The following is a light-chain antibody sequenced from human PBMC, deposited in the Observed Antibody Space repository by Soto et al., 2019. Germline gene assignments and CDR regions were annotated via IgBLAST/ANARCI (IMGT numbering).Light chain of an antibody. Sequence: EIVMTQSPATLSVSPGERATLSCRASQSVSSNFAWYQQKPGQVPRLLIYGASTRATGIPARFSGSGSGTDFTLTISSLQSEDFAVYYCQQYNNWPFTFGPGTKVDIK. V-gene: IGKV3D-15*01. CDR1: QSVSSN. J-gene: IGKJ3*01. CDR3: QQYNNWPFT. CDR2: GAS.